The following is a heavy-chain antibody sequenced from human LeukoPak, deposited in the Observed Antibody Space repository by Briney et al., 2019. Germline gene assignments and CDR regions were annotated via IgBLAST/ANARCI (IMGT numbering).Heavy chain of an antibody. Sequence: GGTLRLSCAASGFTFSRHGMNWVRQAPGKGLEWVSGISPRGDIKYYADSVKGRFSISRDNSRNTLYLEVSSLTAEDAAVYYCAKDDAWLRFGEWSQGTLVTVSS. V-gene: IGHV3-23*01. CDR2: ISPRGDIK. CDR1: GFTFSRHG. D-gene: IGHD3-10*01. J-gene: IGHJ4*02. CDR3: AKDDAWLRFGE.